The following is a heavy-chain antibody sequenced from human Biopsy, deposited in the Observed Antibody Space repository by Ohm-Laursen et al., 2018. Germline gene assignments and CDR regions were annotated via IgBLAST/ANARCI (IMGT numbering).Heavy chain of an antibody. J-gene: IGHJ4*02. D-gene: IGHD6-19*01. CDR1: GDSVSSDSFY. V-gene: IGHV4-61*01. Sequence: PSETLSLTCTVSGDSVSSDSFYWTWLRQPPGLGLEYIGYIYDRGSTANYNPSLDSRVTMSVDMPKNQFSLNLSSVTAADTAIYYCARGMRSSGWPYFDSWGQGTLVTVSS. CDR2: IYDRGSTA. CDR3: ARGMRSSGWPYFDS.